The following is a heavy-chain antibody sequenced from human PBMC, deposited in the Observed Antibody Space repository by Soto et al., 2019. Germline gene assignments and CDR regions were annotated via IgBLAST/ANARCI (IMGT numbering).Heavy chain of an antibody. J-gene: IGHJ4*02. V-gene: IGHV1-69*05. Sequence: VKVSCKASGGTFTSYAISWVRQAPGQGLEWMGWISPIIGTANYAQKLQGRVTMTTDASTTTAHMELRSLRSDDTAVYYWARSGPPAGYGGQGTLVTVSS. D-gene: IGHD3-10*01. CDR1: GGTFTSYA. CDR2: ISPIIGTA. CDR3: ARSGPPAGY.